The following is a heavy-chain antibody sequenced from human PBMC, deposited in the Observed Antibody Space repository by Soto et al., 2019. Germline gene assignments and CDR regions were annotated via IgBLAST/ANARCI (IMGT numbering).Heavy chain of an antibody. Sequence: EVQLVESGGGLVPPGGSLRLSCAASGFTMSSYAMRWVRQAPGKGLEYVSAISGNGGSTYYANSVKGRFTISRDNSKNTLYRQMGSLRAEDMAVYYCARRGYGLYFDYWGQGTLVTVSS. J-gene: IGHJ4*02. CDR1: GFTMSSYA. D-gene: IGHD3-10*01. V-gene: IGHV3-64*01. CDR3: ARRGYGLYFDY. CDR2: ISGNGGST.